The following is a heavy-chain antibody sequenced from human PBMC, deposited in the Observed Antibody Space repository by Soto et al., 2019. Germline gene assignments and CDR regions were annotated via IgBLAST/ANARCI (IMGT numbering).Heavy chain of an antibody. Sequence: SETLSLTCTVSGGSISSYYWSWIRQPPGKGLEWIGYIYYSGSTNYNPSLKSRVTISVDTSKNQFSLKLSSVTAADTAVYYCARGWGRAYYDFWSGPTSVDYWGQGTLVTVSS. CDR3: ARGWGRAYYDFWSGPTSVDY. J-gene: IGHJ4*02. V-gene: IGHV4-59*01. CDR1: GGSISSYY. CDR2: IYYSGST. D-gene: IGHD3-3*01.